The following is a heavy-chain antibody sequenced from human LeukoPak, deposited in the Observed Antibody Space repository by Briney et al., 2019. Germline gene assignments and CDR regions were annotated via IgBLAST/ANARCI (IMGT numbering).Heavy chain of an antibody. Sequence: PGGSLRLSCAASGFTFSSYEMNWVRQAPGKGLEWVSYINRRGGPTYYADSVKGRFTISRDYATNSLFLQMSSLRAEDTAVYYCVRDPDALDYWGQGTLVTVSS. J-gene: IGHJ4*02. CDR1: GFTFSSYE. CDR3: VRDPDALDY. V-gene: IGHV3-48*03. CDR2: INRRGGPT.